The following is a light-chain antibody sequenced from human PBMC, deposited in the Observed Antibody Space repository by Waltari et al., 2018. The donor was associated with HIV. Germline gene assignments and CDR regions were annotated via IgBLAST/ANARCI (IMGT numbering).Light chain of an antibody. J-gene: IGKJ4*01. CDR3: QQLNSYPVT. CDR1: QDISTF. CDR2: SAS. V-gene: IGKV1-9*01. Sequence: DIHLTQSPSFLSASVGDRVTITCRASQDISTFLAWYQQKPGKTPKLLIYSASTLQSGVPSRFSASGSGTHFTLTISGLQPEDSATYYCQQLNSYPVTFGGGTEMEIK.